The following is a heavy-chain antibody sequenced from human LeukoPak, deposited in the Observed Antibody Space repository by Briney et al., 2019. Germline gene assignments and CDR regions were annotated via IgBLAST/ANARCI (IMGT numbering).Heavy chain of an antibody. CDR2: INEDGTYT. V-gene: IGHV3-74*01. CDR3: ARGRDYYGSGVDY. J-gene: IGHJ4*02. Sequence: PGGSLRLSCAASGFSFSRYWMHWVRQAPGKGLVWVSRINEDGTYTSYADSVKGRFTISRDNAKNTLYLQMNSLSAEDTAVYFCARGRDYYGSGVDYWGQGTLVTVSS. D-gene: IGHD3-10*01. CDR1: GFSFSRYW.